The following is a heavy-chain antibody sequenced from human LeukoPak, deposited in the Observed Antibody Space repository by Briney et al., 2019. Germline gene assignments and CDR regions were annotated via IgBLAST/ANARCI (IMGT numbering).Heavy chain of an antibody. CDR1: GGSLSSYY. Sequence: SETLSLTCTVSGGSLSSYYWSWIRQPAGKGLEWIGRIYISGSTNYNPSLKSRVTISVDTFKNQFSLKLSSVTAADTAVYYCAREGWQWLVHAFDIWGQGTMVTVSS. CDR2: IYISGST. CDR3: AREGWQWLVHAFDI. V-gene: IGHV4-4*07. J-gene: IGHJ3*02. D-gene: IGHD6-19*01.